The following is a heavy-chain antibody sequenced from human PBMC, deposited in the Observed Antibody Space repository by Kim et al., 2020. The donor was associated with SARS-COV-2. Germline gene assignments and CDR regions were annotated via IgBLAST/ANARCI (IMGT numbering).Heavy chain of an antibody. Sequence: GGSLRLSCAASGFTVSSSYMSWVRQAPGKGPECVSVIYCDSDTYYADSVKGRFTIFRDNSKNTLYLQMNILRAEDTAVYYCTRTECRGGYTCSHDYWGQG. D-gene: IGHD2-15*01. CDR3: TRTECRGGYTCSHDY. J-gene: IGHJ4*02. CDR2: IYCDSDT. CDR1: GFTVSSSY. V-gene: IGHV3-53*01.